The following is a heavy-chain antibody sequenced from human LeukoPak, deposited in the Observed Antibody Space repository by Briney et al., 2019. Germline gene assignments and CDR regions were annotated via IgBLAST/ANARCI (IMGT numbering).Heavy chain of an antibody. Sequence: PSETLSLTCTVSGGSISSSSYYWGWIRQPPGKGLEWIGSIYYSGSTYYNPSLKSRVTISVDTSKNQFSLKLSSVTAADTAVYYCAREVGIAAAGTVFDYWGQGTLVTVSS. V-gene: IGHV4-39*07. CDR1: GGSISSSSYY. J-gene: IGHJ4*02. D-gene: IGHD6-13*01. CDR3: AREVGIAAAGTVFDY. CDR2: IYYSGST.